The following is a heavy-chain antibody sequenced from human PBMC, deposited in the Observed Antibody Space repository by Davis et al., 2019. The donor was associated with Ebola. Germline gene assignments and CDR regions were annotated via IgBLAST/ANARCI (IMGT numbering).Heavy chain of an antibody. J-gene: IGHJ4*02. CDR2: IDPSDSYT. D-gene: IGHD3-10*01. CDR1: GYSFTSYW. Sequence: GESLKISCKGSGYSFTSYWISWVRQMPGKGLEWMGRIDPSDSYTNYSPSFQGHVTISADKSINTAYLQWSSLKASDTAMYYCARAKMVRGVHYYFDYWGQGTLVTVSS. CDR3: ARAKMVRGVHYYFDY. V-gene: IGHV5-10-1*01.